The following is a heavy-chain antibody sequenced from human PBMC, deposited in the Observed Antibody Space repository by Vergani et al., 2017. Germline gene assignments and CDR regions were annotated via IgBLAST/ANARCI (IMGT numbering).Heavy chain of an antibody. CDR3: ARKGTYYYDSSGLTINWFDP. V-gene: IGHV1-69*01. J-gene: IGHJ5*02. CDR2: IIPIFGTA. Sequence: QVQLVQSGAEVKKPGSSVKVSCKASGDTFSSYAISWVRQAPGQGLEWMGGIIPIFGTANYAQKFQGRVTITADESTSTAYMELSSLRSEDTAVYYCARKGTYYYDSSGLTINWFDPWGQGTLVTVSS. CDR1: GDTFSSYA. D-gene: IGHD3-22*01.